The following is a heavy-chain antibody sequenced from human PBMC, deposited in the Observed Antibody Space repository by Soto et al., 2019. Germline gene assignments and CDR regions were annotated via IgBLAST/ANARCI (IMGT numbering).Heavy chain of an antibody. D-gene: IGHD3-10*01. J-gene: IGHJ6*02. V-gene: IGHV1-2*04. Sequence: ASVKVSCKASGYTFTGYYMHWVRQAPGQGLEWMGWINPNSGGTNYAQKFQGWVTMTRDTSISTAYMELSRLRSDDTAVYYCARALGFYGSGSCTYYYYYGMDVWGQGTTVTVSS. CDR2: INPNSGGT. CDR3: ARALGFYGSGSCTYYYYYGMDV. CDR1: GYTFTGYY.